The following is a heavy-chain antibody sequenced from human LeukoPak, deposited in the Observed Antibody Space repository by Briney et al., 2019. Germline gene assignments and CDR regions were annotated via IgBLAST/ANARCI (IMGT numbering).Heavy chain of an antibody. Sequence: SETLSLTCTVSGGSISSYYWSWIRQPPGKGLEGIGYIYYSGSTNYNPSLKSRVTISVDTSKNQFSLKLSSVTAADTAVYYCARGPYSSGWYYFDYWGQGTLVTVSS. CDR1: GGSISSYY. V-gene: IGHV4-59*01. CDR2: IYYSGST. CDR3: ARGPYSSGWYYFDY. D-gene: IGHD6-19*01. J-gene: IGHJ4*02.